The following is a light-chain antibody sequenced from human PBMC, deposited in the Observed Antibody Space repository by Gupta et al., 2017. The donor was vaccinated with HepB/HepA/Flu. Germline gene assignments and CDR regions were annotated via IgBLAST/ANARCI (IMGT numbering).Light chain of an antibody. J-gene: IGKJ5*01. Sequence: EIVMTQSPATLSVSPGESVTLSCWPSQSISGNVAWYQQKHGQSPTLLIYGASTRGAGLPARFSGSGFGTDFSLTIISRQSEDLAIYYCQQYYNWRPITFGQGTRLEIK. CDR3: QQYYNWRPIT. CDR2: GAS. V-gene: IGKV3D-15*01. CDR1: QSISGN.